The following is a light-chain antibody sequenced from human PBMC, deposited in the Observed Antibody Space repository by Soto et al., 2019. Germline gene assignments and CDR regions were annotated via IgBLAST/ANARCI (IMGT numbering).Light chain of an antibody. J-gene: IGLJ1*01. CDR3: SSYTSDNTYI. CDR1: SSDVGAYNY. CDR2: EVS. V-gene: IGLV2-14*01. Sequence: QSVLTQPASVSGSPGQSITISCTGTSSDVGAYNYVSWYQQHPGKAPKLMIYEVSDRPSGVSSRFSGSKSGNTASLTISGLQAEDEADYYCSSYTSDNTYIFGTGTKSPP.